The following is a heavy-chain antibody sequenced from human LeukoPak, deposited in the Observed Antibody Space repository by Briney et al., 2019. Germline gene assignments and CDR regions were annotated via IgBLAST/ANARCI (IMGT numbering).Heavy chain of an antibody. CDR1: GYTFTGYY. D-gene: IGHD3-3*01. Sequence: ASMKVSCKASGYTFTGYYMHWVRQAPGQGLEWMGWINPNSGGTNYAQKFQGRVTMTRDTSISTAYMELSRLRSDDTAVYYCARDSEDWPSPRTTIFGVALRDWGQGTLVTVSS. V-gene: IGHV1-2*02. CDR3: ARDSEDWPSPRTTIFGVALRD. J-gene: IGHJ4*02. CDR2: INPNSGGT.